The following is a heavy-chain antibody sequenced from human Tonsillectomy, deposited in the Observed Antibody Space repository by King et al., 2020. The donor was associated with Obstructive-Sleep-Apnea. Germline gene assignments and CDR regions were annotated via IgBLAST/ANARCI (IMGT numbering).Heavy chain of an antibody. D-gene: IGHD1-1*01. V-gene: IGHV5-10-1*03. J-gene: IGHJ4*02. CDR1: GYSFTSYW. CDR2: IDPSDSYT. Sequence: QLVQSRAEVKKPGESRRISCKGSGYSFTSYWISWVRQMPGKGLEWMGRIDPSDSYTYYSPSFQGHVTISPDKSISTAYLQWSSLQASDTAMYYCARHRYNWHDVFDYWGQGTLVTVSS. CDR3: ARHRYNWHDVFDY.